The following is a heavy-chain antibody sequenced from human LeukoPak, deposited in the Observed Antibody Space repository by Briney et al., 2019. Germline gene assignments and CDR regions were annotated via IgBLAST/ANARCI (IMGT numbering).Heavy chain of an antibody. D-gene: IGHD5-12*01. CDR1: GFPFRSYS. J-gene: IGHJ3*02. CDR2: ISGSGGST. Sequence: PGRCLRLLCAASGFPFRSYSLRWVRQASGKGLEGVSAISGSGGSTYYADSVKGRFTISRDNSKNRLHLQMNSMRGEDAAVLFCADNNTMAAIDDATLIWGQRTTLTVSS. CDR3: ADNNTMAAIDDATLI. V-gene: IGHV3-23*01.